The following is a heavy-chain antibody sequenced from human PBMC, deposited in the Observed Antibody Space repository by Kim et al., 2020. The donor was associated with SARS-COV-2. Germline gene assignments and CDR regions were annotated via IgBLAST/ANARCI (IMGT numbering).Heavy chain of an antibody. CDR1: GFTFSSYA. J-gene: IGHJ6*02. CDR3: AKELRDGYNFQYYYYGMDV. CDR2: ISGSGGST. D-gene: IGHD5-12*01. Sequence: GGSLRLSCAASGFTFSSYAMSWVRQAPGKGLEWVSAISGSGGSTYYADSVKGRFTISRDNSKNTLYLQMNSLRAEDTAVYYCAKELRDGYNFQYYYYGMDVWGQGTTVTVSS. V-gene: IGHV3-23*01.